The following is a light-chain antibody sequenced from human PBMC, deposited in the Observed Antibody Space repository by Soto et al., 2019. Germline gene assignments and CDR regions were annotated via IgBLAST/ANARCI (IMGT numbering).Light chain of an antibody. V-gene: IGKV1-13*02. CDR3: KQFKSYPLT. Sequence: AIQLTQSPSSLSASVGDRVTITCRASQGVSSALAWYQQKPGKAPNLLIYDASNLQSGVTSRFSGSGSGTDFTLSITSLQPEDFATYYCKQFKSYPLTFGQGTRLDIK. CDR1: QGVSSA. CDR2: DAS. J-gene: IGKJ5*01.